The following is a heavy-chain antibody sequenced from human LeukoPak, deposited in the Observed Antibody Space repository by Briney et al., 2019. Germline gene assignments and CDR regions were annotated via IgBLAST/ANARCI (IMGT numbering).Heavy chain of an antibody. CDR2: INPSGGST. J-gene: IGHJ4*02. V-gene: IGHV1-46*01. Sequence: ASVKVSCKASGYTFTNYYMHWVRQAPGQGLEWMGIINPSGGSTSYAQKFQGRVTMTRDTSTSTVYMELSSLRSEDTAVYYCATPRAYSSGWYAPDYWGQGTLVTVSS. CDR1: GYTFTNYY. D-gene: IGHD6-19*01. CDR3: ATPRAYSSGWYAPDY.